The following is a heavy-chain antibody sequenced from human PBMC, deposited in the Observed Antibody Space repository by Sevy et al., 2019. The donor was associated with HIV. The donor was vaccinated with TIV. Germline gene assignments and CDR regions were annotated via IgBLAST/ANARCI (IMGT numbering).Heavy chain of an antibody. J-gene: IGHJ6*02. V-gene: IGHV1-69*13. Sequence: ASVKVSCKASGGTFSNYAISWVRQAPGQGLEWMGGFIPMFDTANYAQNFQGKVTLTADGSTTTAYMVLSSLRSDDTAVYYCAGSYFDSSGYSPLYYYGMDVWGQGTTVTVSS. D-gene: IGHD3-22*01. CDR3: AGSYFDSSGYSPLYYYGMDV. CDR2: FIPMFDTA. CDR1: GGTFSNYA.